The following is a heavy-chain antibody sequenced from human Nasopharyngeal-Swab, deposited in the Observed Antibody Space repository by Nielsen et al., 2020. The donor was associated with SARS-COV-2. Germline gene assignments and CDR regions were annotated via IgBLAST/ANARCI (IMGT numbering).Heavy chain of an antibody. CDR2: ISGPDDST. J-gene: IGHJ6*02. CDR1: GFIFKNYA. D-gene: IGHD5-12*01. CDR3: AKDRDSGDDSGEYYHYYGMDV. Sequence: GGSLRLSCSASGFIFKNYAMNWVRQAPGRGLEWVSAISGPDDSTKYADSVKGRFTISRDNSKNTLDLQMNSLRAEDTAMYYCAKDRDSGDDSGEYYHYYGMDVWGQGTSVTVS. V-gene: IGHV3-23*01.